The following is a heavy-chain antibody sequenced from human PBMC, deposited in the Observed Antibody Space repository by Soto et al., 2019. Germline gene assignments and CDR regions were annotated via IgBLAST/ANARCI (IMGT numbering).Heavy chain of an antibody. Sequence: SETLSLTCTVSGGSISSSSYYWGWIRQPPGKGLEWIGSIYYSGSTYYNPSLKSRVTISVDTSKNQFSLKLSSVTAADTAVYYCARGVGDYVWGSYRDYYYYYGMDVWGQGTTVTVSS. CDR3: ARGVGDYVWGSYRDYYYYYGMDV. CDR1: GGSISSSSYY. CDR2: IYYSGST. V-gene: IGHV4-39*01. J-gene: IGHJ6*02. D-gene: IGHD3-16*02.